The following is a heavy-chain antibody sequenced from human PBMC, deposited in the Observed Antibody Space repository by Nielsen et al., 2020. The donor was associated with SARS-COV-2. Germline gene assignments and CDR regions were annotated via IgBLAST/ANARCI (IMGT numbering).Heavy chain of an antibody. CDR3: ARPWTGSGSYGNWFDP. Sequence: ASVKVSCKASGYTFTSYGISWVRQAPGQGLEWMGWISAYNGNTNYAQKLQGRVTMTTDTSTSTAYMELRSLRSDDTAVYYCARPWTGSGSYGNWFDPWGQGTLVTVSS. V-gene: IGHV1-18*01. J-gene: IGHJ5*02. CDR2: ISAYNGNT. CDR1: GYTFTSYG. D-gene: IGHD3-10*01.